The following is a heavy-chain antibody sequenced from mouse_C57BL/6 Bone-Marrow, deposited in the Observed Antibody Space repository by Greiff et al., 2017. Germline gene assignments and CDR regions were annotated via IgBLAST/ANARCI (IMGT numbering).Heavy chain of an antibody. J-gene: IGHJ4*01. CDR2: INPGSGGT. V-gene: IGHV1-54*01. Sequence: VQLQQSGAELVRPGTSVKVSCKASGYAFTNYLIEWVKQRPGQGLEWIGVINPGSGGTNYNGKFKGKATLTADKSSSTAYMQFSSLTSEDAAIYYCAKVYEGAMDYWGQGTSVTVSS. CDR1: GYAFTNYL. CDR3: AKVYEGAMDY. D-gene: IGHD2-3*01.